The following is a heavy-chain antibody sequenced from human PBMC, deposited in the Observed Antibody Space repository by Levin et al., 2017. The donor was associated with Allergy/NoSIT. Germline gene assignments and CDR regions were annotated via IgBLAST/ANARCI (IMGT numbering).Heavy chain of an antibody. CDR3: VRDLWGSGSY. J-gene: IGHJ4*02. CDR2: TSYDGSEK. CDR1: GFTFSSYT. V-gene: IGHV3-30*04. D-gene: IGHD3-10*01. Sequence: LSLTCAASGFTFSSYTMHWVRQAPGKGLEWVAVTSYDGSEKYYGDSVKGRFTISRDNSKSTLYLQMNSLTPEDTAVYYCVRDLWGSGSYWGQGTLVTVSS.